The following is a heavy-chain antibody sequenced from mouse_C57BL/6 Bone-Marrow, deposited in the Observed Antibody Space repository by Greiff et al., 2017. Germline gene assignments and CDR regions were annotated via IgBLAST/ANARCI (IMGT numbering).Heavy chain of an antibody. D-gene: IGHD1-1*01. V-gene: IGHV1-81*01. CDR3: AKRGLFITTVVATYYYAMDY. J-gene: IGHJ4*01. Sequence: QVQLQQSGAELARPGASVKLSCKASGYTFTSYGISWVKQRTGQGLEWIGEIYPRSGITYYNEKFKGKATLTADKSSSTAYMELRSLTSEDSAVYFCAKRGLFITTVVATYYYAMDYWGQGTSVTVSS. CDR1: GYTFTSYG. CDR2: IYPRSGIT.